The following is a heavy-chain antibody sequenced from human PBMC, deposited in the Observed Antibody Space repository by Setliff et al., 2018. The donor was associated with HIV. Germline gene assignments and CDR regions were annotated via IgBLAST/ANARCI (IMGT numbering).Heavy chain of an antibody. V-gene: IGHV4-30-4*08. CDR3: ARSPPTTFWSGYTYYYYMDV. CDR2: IYYSGST. J-gene: IGHJ6*03. Sequence: PSETLSLTCTVSGASISRGNYYWTWIRQRPGKGLEWIAFIYYSGSTYYSPSLKSRLMISVDTSKNQFSLNMTSVTAADTAVYYCARSPPTTFWSGYTYYYYMDVWGKGTTVTVSS. CDR1: GASISRGNYY. D-gene: IGHD3-3*01.